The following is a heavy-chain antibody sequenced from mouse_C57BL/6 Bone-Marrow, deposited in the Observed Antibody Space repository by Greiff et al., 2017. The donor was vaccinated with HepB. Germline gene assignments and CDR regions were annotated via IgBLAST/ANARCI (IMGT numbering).Heavy chain of an antibody. CDR2: IDPSDSYT. CDR1: GYTFTSYW. D-gene: IGHD1-1*01. V-gene: IGHV1-59*01. Sequence: QVQLQQPGAELVRPGTSVKLSCKASGYTFTSYWMHWVKQRPGQGLEWIGVIDPSDSYTNYNQKFKGKATLTVDTSSSTAYMQLSSLTSEDSAVYYCAIFPLEITTVVAPLFDYWGQGTTLTVSS. CDR3: AIFPLEITTVVAPLFDY. J-gene: IGHJ2*01.